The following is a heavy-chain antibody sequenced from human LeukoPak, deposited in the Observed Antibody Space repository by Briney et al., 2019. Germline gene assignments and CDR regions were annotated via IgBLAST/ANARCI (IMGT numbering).Heavy chain of an antibody. D-gene: IGHD5-24*01. Sequence: ASVKVSCKASGYTFTGYYMHWVRQAPGQGLEWMGWINPNSGGTNYAQKFQGRVTMTGDTSISTAYMELSRLRSDDTAVYYCARDIIVEMATITTFDYWGQGTLVTVSS. V-gene: IGHV1-2*02. CDR3: ARDIIVEMATITTFDY. CDR1: GYTFTGYY. J-gene: IGHJ4*02. CDR2: INPNSGGT.